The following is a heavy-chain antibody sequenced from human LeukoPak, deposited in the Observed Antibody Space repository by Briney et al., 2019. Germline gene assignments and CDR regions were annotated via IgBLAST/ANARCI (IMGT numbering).Heavy chain of an antibody. CDR1: TFXXYX. Sequence: TFXXYXXHWVGQXPGXXLEWMAWINPNSGDTDCAQKFQGRGSMTRDTSISTAYMDLSRLTSDDTAVYYCAILLGATTNFDYWGQGTLVTVSS. CDR3: AILLGATTNFDY. V-gene: IGHV1-2*02. CDR2: INPNSGDT. D-gene: IGHD1-26*01. J-gene: IGHJ4*02.